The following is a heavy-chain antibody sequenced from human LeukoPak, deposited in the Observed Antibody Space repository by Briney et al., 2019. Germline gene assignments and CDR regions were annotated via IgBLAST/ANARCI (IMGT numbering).Heavy chain of an antibody. CDR2: INHSGST. Sequence: SETLSLTCAVYGGSFSGYYWSWIRQPPGKGLEWIGEINHSGSTNYNPSLKSRVTISVDTSKNQFSLKLSPVTAADTAVYYCARGQGYDYYYYGMDVWGQGTTVTVSS. D-gene: IGHD3-16*01. J-gene: IGHJ6*02. V-gene: IGHV4-34*01. CDR1: GGSFSGYY. CDR3: ARGQGYDYYYYGMDV.